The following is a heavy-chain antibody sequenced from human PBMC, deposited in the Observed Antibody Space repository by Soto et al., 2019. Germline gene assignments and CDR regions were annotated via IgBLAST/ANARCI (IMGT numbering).Heavy chain of an antibody. Sequence: QVLLVQSGAEIKKPGASVKVSCNASGYTFNTYGITWVRQAPGQGLEWMGWINPYNGNTKFAQKVQDRVVMTTDTSTSTAYMELASLRSDDTAVYYCARGCFGVTTHLCYWGQGTLVTVSS. J-gene: IGHJ4*02. V-gene: IGHV1-18*01. CDR2: INPYNGNT. D-gene: IGHD4-17*01. CDR1: GYTFNTYG. CDR3: ARGCFGVTTHLCY.